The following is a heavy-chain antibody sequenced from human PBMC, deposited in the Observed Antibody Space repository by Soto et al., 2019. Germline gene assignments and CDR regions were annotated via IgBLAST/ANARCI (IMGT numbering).Heavy chain of an antibody. J-gene: IGHJ4*02. V-gene: IGHV4-34*01. CDR3: ARDKITGLFDY. D-gene: IGHD2-8*02. CDR1: GGSFSGYY. CDR2: INHSGST. Sequence: QVQLQQWGAGLLKPSETLSLTCAVYGGSFSGYYWTWIRQPPGTGLEWIGEINHSGSTNYNPSLKXRCTXSXNTSTNQCSLKLTSVTAADTAVYYCARDKITGLFDYWGQGTLVTVSS.